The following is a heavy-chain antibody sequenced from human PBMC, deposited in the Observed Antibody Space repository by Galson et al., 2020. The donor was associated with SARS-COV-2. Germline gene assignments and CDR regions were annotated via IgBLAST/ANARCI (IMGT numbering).Heavy chain of an antibody. V-gene: IGHV4-59*11. CDR3: ARGSSSGGYYYYMDV. CDR2: IYYSGST. Sequence: SETLSLTCTVSGGSISSHYWSWIRQPPGKGLEWIGYIYYSGSTNYNPSLKSRVTISVDTSKNQFSLKLSSVTAADTAVYYCARGSSSGGYYYYMDVWGKGTTVTVSS. J-gene: IGHJ6*03. CDR1: GGSISSHY. D-gene: IGHD6-6*01.